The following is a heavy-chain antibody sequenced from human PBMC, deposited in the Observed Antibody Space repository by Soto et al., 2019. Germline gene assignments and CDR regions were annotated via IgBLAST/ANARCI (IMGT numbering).Heavy chain of an antibody. Sequence: GASVKVSCKASGYTFTSYAMHWVRQAPGQRLEWMGWINAGNVNTKYSQKFQGRVTITRDTSASTAYMELSSLRSEDTAVYYCASSRRYNWNYRANWFDPWGQGTLVTVSS. V-gene: IGHV1-3*01. J-gene: IGHJ5*02. D-gene: IGHD1-7*01. CDR1: GYTFTSYA. CDR2: INAGNVNT. CDR3: ASSRRYNWNYRANWFDP.